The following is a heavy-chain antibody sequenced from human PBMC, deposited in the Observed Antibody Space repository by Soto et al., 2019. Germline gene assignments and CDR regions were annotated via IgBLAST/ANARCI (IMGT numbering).Heavy chain of an antibody. D-gene: IGHD2-21*02. CDR1: GGSISGNY. Sequence: SETLSLTCTVSGGSISGNYWSWIRQPPGKGLEWIGYMYNTGSTVYNPSFKSRVTISVDTSKNQFSLKLNSVTAADTAVYYCARDLWGYCGTDCYPLDVWGQGTTVTVSS. V-gene: IGHV4-59*01. J-gene: IGHJ6*02. CDR2: MYNTGST. CDR3: ARDLWGYCGTDCYPLDV.